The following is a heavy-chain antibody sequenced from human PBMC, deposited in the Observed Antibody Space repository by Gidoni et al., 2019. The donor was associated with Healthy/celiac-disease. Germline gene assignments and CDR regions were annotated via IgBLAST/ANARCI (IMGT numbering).Heavy chain of an antibody. D-gene: IGHD3-3*01. J-gene: IGHJ4*02. CDR2: ISGSGGFT. CDR3: AKGGITIAGGPFYFDY. Sequence: EVQLLESGGGLVQPGGSLRLSCAVSGFTFSSYATSWVRQAPGKGLEWVSGISGSGGFTYYADSVKGRFAISRDNSKNTLYLQINSLRAEDTAVYYCAKGGITIAGGPFYFDYWGQGTLVTVSS. CDR1: GFTFSSYA. V-gene: IGHV3-23*01.